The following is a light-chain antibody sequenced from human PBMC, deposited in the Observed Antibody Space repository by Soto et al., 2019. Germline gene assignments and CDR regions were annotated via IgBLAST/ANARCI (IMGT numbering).Light chain of an antibody. Sequence: QSVLTQPRSVSGSPGQSVTISCTGTSSDVGGYNYVSWYQQHPGKAPKLMIYDVSKRPSGVPDRFSGSKSGNTASLTIYGLQAEVQPDYYCCSYACSYSPFVFVTGTKLTVL. CDR1: SSDVGGYNY. CDR3: CSYACSYSPFV. J-gene: IGLJ1*01. V-gene: IGLV2-11*01. CDR2: DVS.